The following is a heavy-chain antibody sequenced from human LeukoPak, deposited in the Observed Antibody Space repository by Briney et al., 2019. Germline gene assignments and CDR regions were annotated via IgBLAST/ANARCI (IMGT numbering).Heavy chain of an antibody. CDR2: INPNSGGT. D-gene: IGHD5-18*01. V-gene: IGHV1-2*06. CDR1: GYTLTAYY. Sequence: ASVKVSCKASGYTLTAYYVYWVRQAPGQGLECMGRINPNSGGTNYAQKFQGRVTMTRDTSISTAYMELGRLRSDDTAVYYCATSSEGGYSYGSDIDYWGQGTLVTVSS. J-gene: IGHJ4*02. CDR3: ATSSEGGYSYGSDIDY.